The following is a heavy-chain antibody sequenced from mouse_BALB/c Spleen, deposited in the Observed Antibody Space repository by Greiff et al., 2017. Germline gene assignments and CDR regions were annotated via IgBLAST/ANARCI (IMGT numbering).Heavy chain of an antibody. CDR2: ISSGSSTI. Sequence: DVKLVESGGGLVQPGGSRKLSCAASGFTFSSFGMHWVRQAPEKGLEWVAYISSGSSTIYYADTVKGRFTISRDNPKNTLFLQMTSLRSEDTAMYYCARSGNSRYERSYYAMDYWGQGTSVTVSS. J-gene: IGHJ4*01. V-gene: IGHV5-17*02. CDR3: ARSGNSRYERSYYAMDY. D-gene: IGHD2-14*01. CDR1: GFTFSSFG.